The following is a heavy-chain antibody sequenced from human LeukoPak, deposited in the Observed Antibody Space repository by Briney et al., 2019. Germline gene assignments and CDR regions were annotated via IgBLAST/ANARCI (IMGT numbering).Heavy chain of an antibody. Sequence: PSETLSLTCTVSGDSIRSSYWTWIRQPPGKGLEWIGYIYYSGSTNQNPSLKSRVTISVDKFKNQFSLKLRSVTAADTAVYYCARGYDWFDPWGQGTLVTVSS. V-gene: IGHV4-59*01. D-gene: IGHD5-18*01. CDR1: GDSIRSSY. CDR3: ARGYDWFDP. CDR2: IYYSGST. J-gene: IGHJ5*02.